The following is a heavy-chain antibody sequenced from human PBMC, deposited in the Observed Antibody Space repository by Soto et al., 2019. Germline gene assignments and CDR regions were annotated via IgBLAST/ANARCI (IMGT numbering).Heavy chain of an antibody. CDR2: IYPGDSDT. CDR1: GYSFTSYW. D-gene: IGHD6-19*01. V-gene: IGHV5-51*01. Sequence: GESLKISCKGSGYSFTSYWIGWVRQMPGKGLEWMGIIYPGDSDTRYSPSFQGQVTISADKSISTAYLQWSSLKASDTAMYYCVRSRYLYSSGWYAFDIWGQGTMVTVSS. J-gene: IGHJ3*02. CDR3: VRSRYLYSSGWYAFDI.